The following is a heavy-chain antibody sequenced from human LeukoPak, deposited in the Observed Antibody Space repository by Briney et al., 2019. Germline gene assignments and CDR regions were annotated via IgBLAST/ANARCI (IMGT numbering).Heavy chain of an antibody. CDR2: INHSGST. J-gene: IGHJ4*02. CDR1: GGSFSGYY. D-gene: IGHD3-10*01. V-gene: IGHV4-34*01. CDR3: ARGFLAYYYGSGSPFDY. Sequence: SETLSLTCAVYGGSFSGYYWSWIRQPPGKGLEWIGEINHSGSTNYNPSLKSRVTISVDTSKNQFSLKLSSVTAADTAVYYCARGFLAYYYGSGSPFDYWGQGTLVTASS.